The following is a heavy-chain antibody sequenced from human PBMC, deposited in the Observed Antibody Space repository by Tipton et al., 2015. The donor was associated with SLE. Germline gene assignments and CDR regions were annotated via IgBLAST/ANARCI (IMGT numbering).Heavy chain of an antibody. CDR3: ARDGESVGGVIPYY. Sequence: TLSLTCTVSGGSITNYYWTWIRQTPGKGLEWIGNIYYTGNTNYNPSLKSRVTISIDTSKDQFSLQVTSVTAADTAVYYCARDGESVGGVIPYYWGQGTLVTVSS. D-gene: IGHD3-16*02. V-gene: IGHV4-59*01. CDR2: IYYTGNT. CDR1: GGSITNYY. J-gene: IGHJ4*02.